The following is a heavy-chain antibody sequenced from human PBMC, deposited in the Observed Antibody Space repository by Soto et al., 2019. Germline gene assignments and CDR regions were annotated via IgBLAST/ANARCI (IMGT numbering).Heavy chain of an antibody. D-gene: IGHD7-27*01. CDR3: TRANWYSEY. J-gene: IGHJ4*02. Sequence: SETLSLTCTVSGGSISSGDYYWSWIRQPPGKGLEWIGYIYYSGSTYYNPSLKSRVTISVDTSKNQFSLKLTTVTAADTAVYYCTRANWYSEYWGQGTLVTVSS. CDR2: IYYSGST. V-gene: IGHV4-30-4*01. CDR1: GGSISSGDYY.